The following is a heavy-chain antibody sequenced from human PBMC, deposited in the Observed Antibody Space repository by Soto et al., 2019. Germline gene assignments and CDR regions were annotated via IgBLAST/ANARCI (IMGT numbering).Heavy chain of an antibody. Sequence: ASVKVSCKASGGTFSRNAISWVRQAPGQGLEWMGGIIPSFHAPNYAQKFQGRVTITADESTSIVFMEMSSLRFEDTAVYYCARSRAAAPPRVGMDVWGQGTTVTVSS. J-gene: IGHJ6*02. D-gene: IGHD6-13*01. CDR1: GGTFSRNA. CDR2: IIPSFHAP. CDR3: ARSRAAAPPRVGMDV. V-gene: IGHV1-69*13.